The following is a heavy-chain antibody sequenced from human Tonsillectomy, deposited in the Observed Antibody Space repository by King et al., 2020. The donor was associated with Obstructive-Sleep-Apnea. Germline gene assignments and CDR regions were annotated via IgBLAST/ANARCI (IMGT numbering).Heavy chain of an antibody. Sequence: VQLQESGPGLVKPSQTLSLTCAVSGGSISSGFFSWGWIRQPPGKGLEWIGYIFYSGTTDYNPSLKSRVTISVDKSKNLISLKLSSVTAADTAVYYCARVRPSASALYFGESDDAFDVWGQGTRVTVSS. D-gene: IGHD3-10*01. CDR3: ARVRPSASALYFGESDDAFDV. J-gene: IGHJ3*01. CDR2: IFYSGTT. V-gene: IGHV4-30-4*07. CDR1: GGSISSGFFS.